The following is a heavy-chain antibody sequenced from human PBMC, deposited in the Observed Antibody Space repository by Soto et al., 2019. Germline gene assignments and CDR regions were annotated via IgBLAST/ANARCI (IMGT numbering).Heavy chain of an antibody. D-gene: IGHD2-2*01. V-gene: IGHV3-23*01. CDR3: AKDYTSPFGGSYYCSSTSCPAGWFDP. Sequence: GGSLRLSCAASGFTFSSYAMSWVRQAPGKGLEWVSAISGSGGSTYYADSVKGRFTISRDNSKNTLYLQMNSLRAEDTAVYYCAKDYTSPFGGSYYCSSTSCPAGWFDPWGQGTLVTVSS. CDR1: GFTFSSYA. CDR2: ISGSGGST. J-gene: IGHJ5*02.